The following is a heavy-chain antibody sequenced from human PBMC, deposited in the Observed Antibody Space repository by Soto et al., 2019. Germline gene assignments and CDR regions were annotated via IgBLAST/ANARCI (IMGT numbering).Heavy chain of an antibody. CDR3: ARAYCSSTSCYTAFDAFDI. D-gene: IGHD2-2*02. Sequence: KPSETLSLTCTVSGGSISSGGYYWSWIRQHPGKGLEWIGYIYYSGSTYYNPSLKSRVTISVDTSKNQFSLKLSSVTAADTAVYYCARAYCSSTSCYTAFDAFDIWGQGTMVTVSS. CDR2: IYYSGST. CDR1: GGSISSGGYY. J-gene: IGHJ3*02. V-gene: IGHV4-31*03.